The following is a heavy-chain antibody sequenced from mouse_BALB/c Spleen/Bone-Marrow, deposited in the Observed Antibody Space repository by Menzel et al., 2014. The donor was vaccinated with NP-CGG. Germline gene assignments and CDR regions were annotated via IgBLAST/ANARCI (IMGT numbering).Heavy chain of an antibody. CDR3: ARSADWYFEV. CDR2: IRYSGST. Sequence: VQLKESGPGLVKPSQSLSPTCTFPGNSITSDYGWDWVRQFSGNKLEWMGYIRYSGSTSYNPSLKSRISITRDTSKNQIFLQLNSVTTEDTATYYCARSADWYFEVWGAGTTVTVSA. CDR1: GNSITSDYG. J-gene: IGHJ1*01. V-gene: IGHV3-2*02.